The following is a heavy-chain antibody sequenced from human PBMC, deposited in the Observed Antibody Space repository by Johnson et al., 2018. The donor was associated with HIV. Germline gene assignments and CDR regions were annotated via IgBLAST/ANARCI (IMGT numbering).Heavy chain of an antibody. V-gene: IGHV3-30*02. D-gene: IGHD3-16*01. CDR1: GFTFSSYA. CDR3: AKSAASAGGDDAFDI. J-gene: IGHJ3*02. CDR2: IRYDGSNK. Sequence: VQLVESGGGVVQPGRSLRLSCAASGFTFSSYAMHWVRQAPGKGLEWVAFIRYDGSNKYYADSVKGRFTISRDNSKNTLYLQMNSLRDEDTAVYYCAKSAASAGGDDAFDIWGQGTMVTVSS.